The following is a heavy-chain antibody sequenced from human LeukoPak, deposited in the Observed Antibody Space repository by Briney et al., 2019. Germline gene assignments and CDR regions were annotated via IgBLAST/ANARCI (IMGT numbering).Heavy chain of an antibody. V-gene: IGHV3-23*01. CDR2: IGGSGGST. D-gene: IGHD6-13*01. CDR1: GFTFSSYA. CDR3: AKDKGRAAAGFDY. Sequence: PGGSLRLSCAASGFTFSSYAMSWVRQAPGKGLEWVSGIGGSGGSTYYADSVKGRFTISRDNSKNTLYLQMNSLRVEDTAVYYCAKDKGRAAAGFDYWGQGTLVTVSS. J-gene: IGHJ4*02.